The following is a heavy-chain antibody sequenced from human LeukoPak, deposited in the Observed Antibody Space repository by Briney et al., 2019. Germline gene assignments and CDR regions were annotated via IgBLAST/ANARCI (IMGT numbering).Heavy chain of an antibody. V-gene: IGHV3-15*01. Sequence: GGSLRLSCAASGFTFSNAWMSWVRQAPGKGLEWVGRIKSKTDGGTTDYAAPVKGRFTISRDDEKNTLYVQMNSLKTEDTAVYYCTTDSGYCSGGSCYYYYYMDVWGKGTTVTISS. D-gene: IGHD2-15*01. CDR3: TTDSGYCSGGSCYYYYYMDV. J-gene: IGHJ6*03. CDR2: IKSKTDGGTT. CDR1: GFTFSNAW.